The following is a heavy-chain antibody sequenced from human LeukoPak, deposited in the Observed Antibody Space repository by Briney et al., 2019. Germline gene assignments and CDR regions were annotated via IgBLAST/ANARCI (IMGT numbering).Heavy chain of an antibody. D-gene: IGHD2-15*01. CDR3: ARDSRGYCSGGSCPFDY. CDR2: ISYDGSNK. CDR1: GFTFSSYG. J-gene: IGHJ4*02. V-gene: IGHV3-30*03. Sequence: GGSLRLSCAASGFTFSSYGMHWVRQAPGKGLEWVAVISYDGSNKYYADSVKGRFTISRDNSKNTLYLQMNSLRAEDTAVYYCARDSRGYCSGGSCPFDYWGQGTLVTVSS.